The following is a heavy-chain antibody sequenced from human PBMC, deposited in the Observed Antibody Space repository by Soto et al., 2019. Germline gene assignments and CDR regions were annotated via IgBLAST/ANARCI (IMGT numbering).Heavy chain of an antibody. D-gene: IGHD6-13*01. CDR1: GYTFTGYY. V-gene: IGHV1-2*02. Sequence: GASVKVSCKASGYTFTGYYMHWVRQAPGQGLEGMGWINPNSGGTNYAQKVQGRVTMTRDTSISTAYMELSRLRSDDTAVYYCARGPPGQQLVRFWFDPWGQGTLVTVSS. CDR2: INPNSGGT. CDR3: ARGPPGQQLVRFWFDP. J-gene: IGHJ5*02.